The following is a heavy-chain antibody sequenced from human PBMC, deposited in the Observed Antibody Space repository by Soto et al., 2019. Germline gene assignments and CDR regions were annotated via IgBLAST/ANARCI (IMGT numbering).Heavy chain of an antibody. J-gene: IGHJ6*02. CDR2: ISAYNGNT. D-gene: IGHD6-13*01. CDR1: GYTFTSYG. CDR3: ARDELEIAAADYYYGMDV. V-gene: IGHV1-18*01. Sequence: QVQLVQSGAEVKKPGASVKVSCKASGYTFTSYGISWVRQAPGQGLEWMGWISAYNGNTNYAQKLQGRVTMTTATSTSTAYMELRSLRSDDTAVYYCARDELEIAAADYYYGMDVWGQGTTVTVSS.